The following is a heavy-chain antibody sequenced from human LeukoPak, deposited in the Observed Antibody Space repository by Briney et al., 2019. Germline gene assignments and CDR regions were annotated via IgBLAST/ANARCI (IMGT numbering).Heavy chain of an antibody. CDR2: ISWNSGST. Sequence: GGSLRLSCAASGFTFDDYVMHWVRQASGKGLVWVSGISWNSGSTGYADSVKGRFTISRDNAKNSPYLQMNSLRAEDTALYYCAKDSGSSSALDYWGQGTLVTVSS. CDR1: GFTFDDYV. J-gene: IGHJ4*02. V-gene: IGHV3-9*01. CDR3: AKDSGSSSALDY. D-gene: IGHD2-2*01.